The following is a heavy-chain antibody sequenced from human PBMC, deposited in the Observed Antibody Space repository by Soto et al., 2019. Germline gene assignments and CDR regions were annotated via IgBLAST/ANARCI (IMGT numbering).Heavy chain of an antibody. CDR2: IIPIFGTA. Sequence: QVQLVQSGAEVKKPGSSVKVSCKASGGTFSSYAISWVRQAPGQGLEWMGGIIPIFGTAIYAQKFQGRVTINADESTGTAYMDLSSLKSEDTAVYYCARVAAAAGTSYWGQGTLVTVSS. V-gene: IGHV1-69*01. CDR3: ARVAAAAGTSY. CDR1: GGTFSSYA. D-gene: IGHD6-13*01. J-gene: IGHJ4*02.